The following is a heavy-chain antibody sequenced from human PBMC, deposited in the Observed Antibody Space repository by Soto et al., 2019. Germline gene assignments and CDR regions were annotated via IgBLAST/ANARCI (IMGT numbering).Heavy chain of an antibody. J-gene: IGHJ4*02. CDR1: GYTFTSYG. CDR3: ARGRYGDY. D-gene: IGHD1-1*01. Sequence: QVHLVQSGAEVKKPGASVKVSCKCSGYTFTSYGITWVRQAPGQGLEWMGGISAHNGNTNYAQKLQGRVIVTRDTSTSPAYMELRSLRSDDTAVYYCARGRYGDYWGQGALVTVSS. V-gene: IGHV1-18*01. CDR2: ISAHNGNT.